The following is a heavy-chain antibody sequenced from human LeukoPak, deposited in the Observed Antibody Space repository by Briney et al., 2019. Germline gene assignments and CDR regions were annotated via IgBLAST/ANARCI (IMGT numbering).Heavy chain of an antibody. V-gene: IGHV3-23*01. CDR3: ARGLIAMHYDFWSGYYVDY. J-gene: IGHJ4*02. CDR2: ISGSGGST. Sequence: PGGSLRLSCAASGFTFSSYAMSWVRQAPGKGLEWVSAISGSGGSTYYADSVKGRFTISRDNAKNSLYLQMNSLRAEDTAVYYCARGLIAMHYDFWSGYYVDYWGQGTLVTVSS. D-gene: IGHD3-3*01. CDR1: GFTFSSYA.